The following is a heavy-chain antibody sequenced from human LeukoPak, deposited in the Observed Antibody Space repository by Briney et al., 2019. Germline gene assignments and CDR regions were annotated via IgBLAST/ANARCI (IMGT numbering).Heavy chain of an antibody. V-gene: IGHV3-74*01. CDR1: GFTFSSYW. CDR2: IKSDGSTT. D-gene: IGHD4-17*01. J-gene: IGHJ2*01. Sequence: GGSLRLSCAASGFTFSSYWMHWVRQVPGKGLVWVSRIKSDGSTTTYADSVKGRFTISRDNAKNTLYLQMNSLRAEDTAVYYCARDQTYGDYWYFDLWGRGTLVTVSS. CDR3: ARDQTYGDYWYFDL.